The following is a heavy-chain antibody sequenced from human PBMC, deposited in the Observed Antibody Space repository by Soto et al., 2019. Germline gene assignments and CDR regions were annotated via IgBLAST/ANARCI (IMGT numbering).Heavy chain of an antibody. Sequence: QVQLVQSGAEVKKPGASVKVSCKASGYTFTSYGISWVRQAPGQGIEWMGWISAYNGNTKNAQKLQGRVTMTTGTSTSTAYLEPRRLRYDDTAVYYCARDSPPVDYCGQGTLVTVSS. CDR3: ARDSPPVDY. CDR2: ISAYNGNT. CDR1: GYTFTSYG. V-gene: IGHV1-18*01. J-gene: IGHJ4*02.